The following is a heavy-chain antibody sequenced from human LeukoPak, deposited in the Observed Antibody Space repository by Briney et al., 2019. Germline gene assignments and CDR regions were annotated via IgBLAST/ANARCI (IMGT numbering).Heavy chain of an antibody. CDR3: ANLGLDSLDV. D-gene: IGHD3/OR15-3a*01. Sequence: GGSLRLSCAASGFTFSSYTVSWVRQAPGKGLRWVSAVSGSGSITSHSDSVRGRFTISRDNSKSTLYLQMNSLRAEDTAVYYCANLGLDSLDVWGQGTTVTVSS. V-gene: IGHV3-23*01. CDR2: VSGSGSIT. J-gene: IGHJ6*02. CDR1: GFTFSSYT.